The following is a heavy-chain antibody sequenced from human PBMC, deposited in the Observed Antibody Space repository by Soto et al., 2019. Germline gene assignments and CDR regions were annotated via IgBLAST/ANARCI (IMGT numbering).Heavy chain of an antibody. D-gene: IGHD2-21*01. V-gene: IGHV4-4*02. CDR1: GGSITSNW. J-gene: IGHJ4*02. Sequence: QVQLQESGPGLMKPSGTLSLTCAVSGGSITSNWWSWVRQPPGKGLEWITENFHTGGANYNPALMSRLTISMHQSWILLSLNLISVTAADTAVYYCLSHIAVSGTRGFEHWCQGTLVTVSS. CDR3: LSHIAVSGTRGFEH. CDR2: NFHTGGA.